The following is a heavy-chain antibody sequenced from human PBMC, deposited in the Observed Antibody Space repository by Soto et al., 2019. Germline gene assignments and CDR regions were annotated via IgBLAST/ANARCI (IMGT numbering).Heavy chain of an antibody. V-gene: IGHV6-1*01. CDR2: TYYRSKWYN. CDR1: GDSVTSNSAA. CDR3: ARDRRAYRTNGVCYNWFDP. Sequence: SQTLSLTCAISGDSVTSNSAAWNWIRQSPSRGLEWLGRTYYRSKWYNDYAVSVKSRITINPDTSKNQFSLQLNSVTPEDTAVYYCARDRRAYRTNGVCYNWFDPWGQGTLVTVSS. J-gene: IGHJ5*02. D-gene: IGHD2-8*01.